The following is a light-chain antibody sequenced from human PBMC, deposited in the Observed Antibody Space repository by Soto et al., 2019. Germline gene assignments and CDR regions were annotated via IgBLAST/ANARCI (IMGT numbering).Light chain of an antibody. CDR1: LHASSNY. CDR2: DAS. J-gene: IGKJ5*01. V-gene: IGKV3D-20*01. CDR3: QQYGTEPAIT. Sequence: EIVLTQSPATLSLSPGERATLSCGASLHASSNYVAWYQQKPGLAPRLLIYDASTRATGIPDRFSGSGSERDFTLTISGLEPEDFAVYYCQQYGTEPAITFGQGTRLEIK.